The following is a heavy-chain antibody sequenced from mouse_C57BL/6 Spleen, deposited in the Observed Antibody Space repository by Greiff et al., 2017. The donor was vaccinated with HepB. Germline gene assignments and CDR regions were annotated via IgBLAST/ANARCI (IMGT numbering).Heavy chain of an antibody. CDR3: ATHLDY. CDR2: IYPGDGDT. V-gene: IGHV1-82*01. CDR1: GYAFSSSW. Sequence: QVQLKESGPELVKPGASVKISCKASGYAFSSSWMNWVKQRTGKGLEWIGRIYPGDGDTNYNGKFKGKATLTADKSASTAYMQLSSLTAEDSAVYFCATHLDYWGQGTTLTVAS. J-gene: IGHJ2*01.